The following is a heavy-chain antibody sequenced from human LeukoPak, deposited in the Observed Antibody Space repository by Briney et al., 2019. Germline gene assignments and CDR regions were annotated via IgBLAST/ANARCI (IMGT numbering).Heavy chain of an antibody. J-gene: IGHJ4*02. CDR1: GFTFSSYA. Sequence: PGGSLRLSCAASGFTFSSYATHWVRQAPGKGLEWVAVISYDGSNKYYADSVKGRFTISKNTLYLQMNSLRAEDTAVYYCARDDSGSCYFWGQGTLVTVSS. V-gene: IGHV3-30*04. CDR2: ISYDGSNK. CDR3: ARDDSGSCYF. D-gene: IGHD2-15*01.